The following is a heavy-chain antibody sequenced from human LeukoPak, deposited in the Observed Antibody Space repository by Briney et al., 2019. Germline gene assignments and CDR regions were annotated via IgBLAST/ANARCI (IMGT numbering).Heavy chain of an antibody. Sequence: PGRPLRLSCAASGFTLSTYWMTWVRPAPGKGLQWAANRKQDGSEKYFVESVKGRFTISRDNAKNSLYLQMNSLRAEDTAVYYCAREDGDYFDYWGQGTLVTVSS. CDR1: GFTLSTYW. CDR3: AREDGDYFDY. J-gene: IGHJ4*02. D-gene: IGHD6-6*01. CDR2: RKQDGSEK. V-gene: IGHV3-7*01.